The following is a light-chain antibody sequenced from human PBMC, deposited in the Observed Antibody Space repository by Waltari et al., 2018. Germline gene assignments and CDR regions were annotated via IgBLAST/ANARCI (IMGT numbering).Light chain of an antibody. J-gene: IGLJ2*01. CDR2: EVN. V-gene: IGLV2-8*01. CDR1: SSDVGGYNY. CDR3: SSYAGSNNYVL. Sequence: QSALTQPPSASGSPGQSVTIACTGTSSDVGGYNYVSWYQQHPGKAPKLMIYEVNKRPSGVPDRCSGSKSSTTASLTVSGLQAEDEADYYCSSYAGSNNYVLFGGGTKLTVL.